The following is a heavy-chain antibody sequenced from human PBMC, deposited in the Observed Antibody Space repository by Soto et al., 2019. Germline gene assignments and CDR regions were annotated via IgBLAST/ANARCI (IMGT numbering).Heavy chain of an antibody. Sequence: GGSLRLSCAASGFTFSNYWVTWVRQAPGKGLEWVANIKHDGSEKYYVDSVKGRFIISRDNAQNSLYLQMNSLRAEDTAVYYCARGGTSCCHFDYWGQGTLVTASS. CDR1: GFTFSNYW. J-gene: IGHJ4*02. D-gene: IGHD2-2*01. V-gene: IGHV3-7*03. CDR3: ARGGTSCCHFDY. CDR2: IKHDGSEK.